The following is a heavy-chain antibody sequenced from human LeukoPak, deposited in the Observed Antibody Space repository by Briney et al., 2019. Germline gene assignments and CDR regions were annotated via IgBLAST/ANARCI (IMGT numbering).Heavy chain of an antibody. CDR2: ISAYNGNT. J-gene: IGHJ3*02. V-gene: IGHV1-18*01. Sequence: GASVKISCKASGYTFTSYGISWVRQAPGQGLEWMGWISAYNGNTNYAQKLQGRVTMTTDTSTSTAYMELRSLRSDDTAVYYCARDRFPYYYDSSGSIGGDAFDIWGQGTMVTVSS. CDR1: GYTFTSYG. D-gene: IGHD3-22*01. CDR3: ARDRFPYYYDSSGSIGGDAFDI.